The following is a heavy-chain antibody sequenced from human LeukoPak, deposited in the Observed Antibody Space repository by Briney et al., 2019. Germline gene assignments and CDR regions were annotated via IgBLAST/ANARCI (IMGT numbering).Heavy chain of an antibody. J-gene: IGHJ6*02. CDR2: IWYDGSNT. Sequence: PGRSLRLSCAASGFTFSSYGMHWVRQAPGKGLEWVAVIWYDGSNTYYADSVKGRFTISRDNSKNTLYLQMNSLRAEDTAVYCCAREDSADIAAGGPPNPAYYYYSGMDVWGQGTTVTVSS. CDR3: AREDSADIAAGGPPNPAYYYYSGMDV. CDR1: GFTFSSYG. D-gene: IGHD6-13*01. V-gene: IGHV3-33*01.